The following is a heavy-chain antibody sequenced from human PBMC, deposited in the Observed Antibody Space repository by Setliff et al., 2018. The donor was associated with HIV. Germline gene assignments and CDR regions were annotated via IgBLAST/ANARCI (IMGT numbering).Heavy chain of an antibody. CDR3: ARGSLLGYFDWLFPV. CDR1: GYTFTGYY. CDR2: INPNSGGT. V-gene: IGHV1-2*02. J-gene: IGHJ4*02. D-gene: IGHD3-9*01. Sequence: ASVKVSCKASGYTFTGYYMHWVRQAPGQGLEWMGWINPNSGGTNYAQKFQGRVTMTRDTSISTAYMELSRLRSDDTAVYYCARGSLLGYFDWLFPVWGQGTRVTVSS.